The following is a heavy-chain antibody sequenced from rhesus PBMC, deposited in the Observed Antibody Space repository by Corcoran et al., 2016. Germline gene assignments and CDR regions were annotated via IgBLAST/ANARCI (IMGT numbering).Heavy chain of an antibody. V-gene: IGHV4-122*02. Sequence: QVQLQESGPGLVKPSETLSLTCAVSGGSLSSSYYYWSWIRQAPGKGLEWIGNLPDSGSTSYNPSLKRRVTISRDTSKNQCSLKLSSVTAADTAVYYCASVNSGSWKGSVDVWGRGVLVTVSS. CDR2: LPDSGST. D-gene: IGHD6-25*01. CDR3: ASVNSGSWKGSVDV. CDR1: GGSLSSSYYY. J-gene: IGHJ5-2*02.